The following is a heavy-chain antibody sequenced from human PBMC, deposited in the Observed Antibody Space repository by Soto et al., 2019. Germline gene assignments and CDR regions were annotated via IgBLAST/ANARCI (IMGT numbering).Heavy chain of an antibody. D-gene: IGHD5-18*01. J-gene: IGHJ4*02. CDR2: ISGSGGTT. Sequence: PGGSLRLSCAASGFTFSSYALTWVRQAPGKGLEWVSTISGSGGTTYYPDSVKGRFTISRDNFKNTLYLQMSSLRAEDTAVYYCAKAGIQLWLTDRTSYYFHYWGQGTLVTVSS. CDR1: GFTFSSYA. CDR3: AKAGIQLWLTDRTSYYFHY. V-gene: IGHV3-23*01.